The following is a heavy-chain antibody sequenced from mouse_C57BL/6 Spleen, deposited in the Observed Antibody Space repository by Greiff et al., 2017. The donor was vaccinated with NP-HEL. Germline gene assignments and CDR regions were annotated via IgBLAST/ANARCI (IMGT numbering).Heavy chain of an antibody. CDR1: GYTFTSYW. CDR2: INPSSGYT. V-gene: IGHV1-7*01. J-gene: IGHJ1*03. Sequence: VQLQQSGAELAKPGASVKLSCKASGYTFTSYWMHWVKQRPGQGLEWIGYINPSSGYTKYNQKFKDKATLTADKSSSTAYMQRSSLTYEDSAVYYCERPPRITTVEVEDFDVWGTGTTVTVSS. CDR3: ERPPRITTVEVEDFDV. D-gene: IGHD1-1*01.